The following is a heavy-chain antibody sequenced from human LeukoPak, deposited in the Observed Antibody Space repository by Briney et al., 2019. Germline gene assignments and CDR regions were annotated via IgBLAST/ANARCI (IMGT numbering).Heavy chain of an antibody. Sequence: PGRSLRLSCAASGFTFSGYGMHGVRKAPGKGLEWVAVISYDGRYKYYADSVQGRFTISRDNSKSTLYLQRNSLRPHDKAVYYCSKWDFDYWGQGSMVTVSS. CDR1: GFTFSGYG. V-gene: IGHV3-30*18. CDR3: SKWDFDY. CDR2: ISYDGRYK. J-gene: IGHJ4*02.